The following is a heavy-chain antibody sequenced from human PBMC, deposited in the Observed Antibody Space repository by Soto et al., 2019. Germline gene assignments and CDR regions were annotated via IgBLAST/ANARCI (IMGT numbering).Heavy chain of an antibody. Sequence: EMQLVESGGGLVEPGGSLRLSCAASGFAFSHVWMTWVRQAPGKGLEWVGRIKRKSDHGTTDYAAAVKGRFTISRDDSKNTLYLQMGSLKSEDTAVYYCATEGEMSGASDWADYFDHWGRGTLVTVSS. J-gene: IGHJ4*01. CDR3: ATEGEMSGASDWADYFDH. V-gene: IGHV3-15*01. D-gene: IGHD2-15*01. CDR2: IKRKSDHGTT. CDR1: GFAFSHVW.